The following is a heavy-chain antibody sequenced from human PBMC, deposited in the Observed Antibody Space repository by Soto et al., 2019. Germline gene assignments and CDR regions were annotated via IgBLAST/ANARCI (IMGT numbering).Heavy chain of an antibody. Sequence: EVQLVESGGGLVQPGGSLRLSCAASGFTFSSYWMHWVRQAPGKGLVWVSNISTDASSTSYADPVKGRFTISRDNAKNTLYLQMNSVRAEDTAVYYCARLPNKSPQNWGQGTLVIVSP. CDR2: ISTDASST. J-gene: IGHJ1*01. V-gene: IGHV3-74*01. CDR1: GFTFSSYW. CDR3: ARLPNKSPQN.